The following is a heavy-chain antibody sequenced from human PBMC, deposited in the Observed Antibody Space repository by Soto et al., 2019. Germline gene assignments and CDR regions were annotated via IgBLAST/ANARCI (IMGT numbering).Heavy chain of an antibody. V-gene: IGHV4-59*08. CDR2: IYYTGTT. CDR1: GVSIRDYY. Sequence: PSETLSLTCTVSGVSIRDYYWSWIRQSPGKGLEWIGYIYYTGTTRYNPSIKSRVTISVDSSKNQFSLNLRSVSAADTAVYYCARLGGYYQSLDSWGQGTLVT. CDR3: ARLGGYYQSLDS. J-gene: IGHJ5*01. D-gene: IGHD3-22*01.